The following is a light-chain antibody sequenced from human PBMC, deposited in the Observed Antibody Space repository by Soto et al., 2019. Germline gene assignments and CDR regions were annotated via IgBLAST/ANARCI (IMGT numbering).Light chain of an antibody. V-gene: IGKV1-5*03. J-gene: IGKJ1*01. CDR1: QSIINW. CDR2: KAS. CDR3: QQYNSFLWT. Sequence: IKMYHSPSTLSAKVGDRVTITCRASQSIINWLGWYQQKPGKAPKLLIYKASSLESGVPSRFSGSGSGTDFTLTINRLQPDDFATYYCQQYNSFLWTFGQGTMV.